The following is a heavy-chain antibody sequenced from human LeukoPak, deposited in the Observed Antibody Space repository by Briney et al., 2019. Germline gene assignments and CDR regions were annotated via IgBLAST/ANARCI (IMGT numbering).Heavy chain of an antibody. Sequence: SETLTLTCTVSGGSISSYYWSWLRQPPGKGLEWCGYIYYSGSTNYNPSLKSRVTISVDTSKNQFSLKLSSVTAADTAVYYCARERGATMIVVVNPFDYWGQGTLVTVSS. CDR3: ARERGATMIVVVNPFDY. CDR1: GGSISSYY. D-gene: IGHD3-22*01. CDR2: IYYSGST. J-gene: IGHJ4*02. V-gene: IGHV4-59*12.